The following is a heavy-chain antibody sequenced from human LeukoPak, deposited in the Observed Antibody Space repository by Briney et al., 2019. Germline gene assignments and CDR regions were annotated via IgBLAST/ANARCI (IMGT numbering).Heavy chain of an antibody. Sequence: GGSLRLSCAASGFTFSSYWMSWVRQAPGKGLEWVANIKQDGSEKYYVDSVKGRFTISRDNAKNSLYLQMNSLRAEDTAVYYCARDHLPYYHYYTDVWGKGTTVTVSS. CDR1: GFTFSSYW. V-gene: IGHV3-7*01. CDR3: ARDHLPYYHYYTDV. J-gene: IGHJ6*03. CDR2: IKQDGSEK.